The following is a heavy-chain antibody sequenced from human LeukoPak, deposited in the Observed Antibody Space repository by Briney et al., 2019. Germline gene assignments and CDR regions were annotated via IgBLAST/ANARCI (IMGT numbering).Heavy chain of an antibody. CDR3: ARPNKPHFSAVYYYYVDV. D-gene: IGHD2-8*01. V-gene: IGHV3-33*01. CDR2: IWHDGGNK. Sequence: GGSLRLSCAASGFTFSDYGMHWVRQAPGKGLEWVAIIWHDGGNKYHADPVKGRFTSSRDNSKNTLYLHMNSLRAEDTAVYYCARPNKPHFSAVYYYYVDVWGQGNTVTVSS. CDR1: GFTFSDYG. J-gene: IGHJ6*03.